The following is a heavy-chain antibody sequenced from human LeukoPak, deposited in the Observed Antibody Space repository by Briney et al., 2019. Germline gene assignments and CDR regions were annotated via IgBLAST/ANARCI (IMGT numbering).Heavy chain of an antibody. Sequence: GRSLRLSCAASGFTVSSNYMSWVRQAPGKGLEWVSVIYSGGSTYYADSVKGRFTISRDNSKNTLYLQMNSLRSEDTAVYYCARVTGGRYCSTTSCYMRGWFDPWGQGTLVTVSS. D-gene: IGHD2-2*02. CDR1: GFTVSSNY. CDR3: ARVTGGRYCSTTSCYMRGWFDP. V-gene: IGHV3-53*05. CDR2: IYSGGST. J-gene: IGHJ5*02.